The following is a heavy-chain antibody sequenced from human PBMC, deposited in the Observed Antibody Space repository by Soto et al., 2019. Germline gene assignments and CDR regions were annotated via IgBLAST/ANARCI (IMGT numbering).Heavy chain of an antibody. CDR1: GFTFSNYA. D-gene: IGHD2-2*01. V-gene: IGHV3-23*01. CDR3: AKDPYSGVLVPVAIGFDP. J-gene: IGHJ5*02. CDR2: ISGSGGSA. Sequence: PGGSLRLSCAASGFTFSNYAMTWVRQGPGKWLEWVSAISGSGGSAYYADSVKGRFTISRDNSKNTLYLQMNSLRADDSGVYYCAKDPYSGVLVPVAIGFDPWGPGTLVTVSS.